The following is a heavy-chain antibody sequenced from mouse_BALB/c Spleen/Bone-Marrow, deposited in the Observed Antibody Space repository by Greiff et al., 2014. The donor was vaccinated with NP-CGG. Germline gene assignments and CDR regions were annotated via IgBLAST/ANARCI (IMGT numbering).Heavy chain of an antibody. J-gene: IGHJ3*01. CDR3: ARDEGLRRSAY. V-gene: IGHV7-3*02. CDR2: IRNKPNGYTT. Sequence: EVQLVESGGGLVQPGGSLRLSCATSGFTFTDYYMSWVRQPPGKALEWLGFIRNKPNGYTTEYSASVKGRFTISRDNSQSILYLQMNTLRAEDSATYYCARDEGLRRSAYWGQGTLVTVSA. D-gene: IGHD2-2*01. CDR1: GFTFTDYY.